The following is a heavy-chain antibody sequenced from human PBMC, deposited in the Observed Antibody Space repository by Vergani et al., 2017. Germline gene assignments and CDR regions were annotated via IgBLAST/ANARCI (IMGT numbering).Heavy chain of an antibody. J-gene: IGHJ5*02. V-gene: IGHV4-39*01. CDR3: AGLYDFWSGHGGNWFDP. D-gene: IGHD3-3*01. CDR1: GGSISSSSYY. Sequence: QLQLQESGPGLVKPSETLSLTCTVSGGSISSSSYYWGWIRQPPGKGLEWIGSIYYSGSTYYNPSLKSRVTISVDTSKNQFSLKLSSVTAADTAVYYCAGLYDFWSGHGGNWFDPWGQGTLVTVSS. CDR2: IYYSGST.